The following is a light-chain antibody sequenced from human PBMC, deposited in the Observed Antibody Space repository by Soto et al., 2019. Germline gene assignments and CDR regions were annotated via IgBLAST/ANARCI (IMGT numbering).Light chain of an antibody. J-gene: IGLJ1*01. CDR3: AAWDDSLSAPV. V-gene: IGLV1-47*01. CDR2: RNN. Sequence: QSVLTQPPSASGTPGQRVTISCSGSSSNIGSNYVYWYQQLPGTAPKLLIYRNNQRPSGVPDRFSGSKSGTSASLAISGLRSEDGADYYCAAWDDSLSAPVFGTGTKLTVL. CDR1: SSNIGSNY.